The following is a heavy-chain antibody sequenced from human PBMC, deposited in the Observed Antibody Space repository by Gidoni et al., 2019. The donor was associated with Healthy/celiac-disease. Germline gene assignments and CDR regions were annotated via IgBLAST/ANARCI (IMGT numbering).Heavy chain of an antibody. CDR2: ISSSSSYI. V-gene: IGHV3-21*01. CDR1: GFTFSSYS. D-gene: IGHD6-19*01. J-gene: IGHJ4*02. Sequence: EVQLVESGGGLVKPGGSLRLSCAASGFTFSSYSMNWVRQAPGKGLEWVSSISSSSSYIYYADSVKGRFTISRDNAKNSLYLQMNSLRAEDTAVYYCARDGGFTSGWYVYWGQGTLVTVSS. CDR3: ARDGGFTSGWYVY.